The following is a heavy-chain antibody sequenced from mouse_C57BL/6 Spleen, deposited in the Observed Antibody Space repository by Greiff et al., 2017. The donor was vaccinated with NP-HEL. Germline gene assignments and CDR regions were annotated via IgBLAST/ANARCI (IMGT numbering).Heavy chain of an antibody. CDR1: GYSFTGYY. J-gene: IGHJ2*01. Sequence: EVQLQESGPELVKPGASVKISCKASGYSFTGYYMNWVKQSPEKSLEWIGEINPSTGGTTYIQKFKAKATLTVDKSSSTAYMQLKSLTSEDSAVYYCALRRTVYYFDYWGQGTTLTVSS. D-gene: IGHD2-12*01. CDR3: ALRRTVYYFDY. V-gene: IGHV1-42*01. CDR2: INPSTGGT.